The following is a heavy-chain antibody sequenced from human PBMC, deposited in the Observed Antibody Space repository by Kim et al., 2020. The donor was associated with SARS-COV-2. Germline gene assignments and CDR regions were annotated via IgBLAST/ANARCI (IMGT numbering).Heavy chain of an antibody. CDR1: GIPFSNAW. J-gene: IGHJ4*02. D-gene: IGHD3-16*01. CDR3: TTVSMR. Sequence: GGSLRLSCAVSGIPFSNAWFNWVRQAPGKGLEWVGRIKSRRDGGTGDLAAPVKGRFAISRDDSKNMLYLVMNSLRTDDAGVYYCTTVSMRWGQGTLVTVS. V-gene: IGHV3-15*01. CDR2: IKSRRDGGTG.